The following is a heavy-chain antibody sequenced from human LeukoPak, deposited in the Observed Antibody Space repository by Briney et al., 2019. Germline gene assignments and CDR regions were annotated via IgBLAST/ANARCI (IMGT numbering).Heavy chain of an antibody. CDR2: IYYIGNI. Sequence: SETLSLTCTASGGSISSSSYYWGWIRRPPGKGLEWIGSIYYIGNIFYNPSLKRRVTISIDTSKNQISLKVRSVTAADTAVYYCAREYSSSYGFDYWGQGTLVTVSS. CDR3: AREYSSSYGFDY. V-gene: IGHV4-39*02. J-gene: IGHJ4*02. CDR1: GGSISSSSYY. D-gene: IGHD6-6*01.